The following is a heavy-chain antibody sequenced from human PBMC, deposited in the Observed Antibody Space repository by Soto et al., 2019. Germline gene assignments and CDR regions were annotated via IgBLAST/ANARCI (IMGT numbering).Heavy chain of an antibody. CDR3: TRTYYYDSSALTQFDY. CDR2: IRSKANSYAT. Sequence: GGSLRLSCAASGFTFSGSAMHWVRQASGKGLEWVGRIRSKANSYATAYAASVKGRFTISRDDSKNTAYLQMNGLKTEDTAVYYCTRTYYYDSSALTQFDYWGKGTLVTVSS. D-gene: IGHD3-22*01. J-gene: IGHJ4*02. V-gene: IGHV3-73*01. CDR1: GFTFSGSA.